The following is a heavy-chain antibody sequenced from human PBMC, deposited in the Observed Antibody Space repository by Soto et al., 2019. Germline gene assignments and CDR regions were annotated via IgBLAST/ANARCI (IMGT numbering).Heavy chain of an antibody. CDR2: IIPTFGRA. V-gene: IGHV1-69*06. Sequence: SVKVSCKASGGTFSSYAFSWVRQAPGQGLEWMGGIIPTFGRANYVQRFQGRVTITADKSTSTVYLELSSLSSEDTAVYYCARERGTYYYYYGLDVWGQGTTVTVSS. CDR3: ARERGTYYYYYGLDV. J-gene: IGHJ6*02. CDR1: GGTFSSYA.